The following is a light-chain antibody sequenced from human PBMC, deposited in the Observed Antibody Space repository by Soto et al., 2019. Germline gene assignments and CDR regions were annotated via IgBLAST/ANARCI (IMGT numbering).Light chain of an antibody. CDR3: QQLNSYPLT. CDR1: QGFTDY. V-gene: IGKV1-9*01. J-gene: IGKJ4*01. Sequence: DIQLTQSPSFLSASVGDRVTITCRASQGFTDYLTWYQQQPGKAPKLLIYAASHLQSGVPSRFSGSGSGTECTLTISSLQPEDFATYYCQQLNSYPLTFGGGTKVEI. CDR2: AAS.